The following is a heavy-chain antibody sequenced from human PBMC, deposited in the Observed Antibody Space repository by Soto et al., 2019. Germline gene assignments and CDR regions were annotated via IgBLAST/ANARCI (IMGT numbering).Heavy chain of an antibody. D-gene: IGHD1-26*01. V-gene: IGHV4-34*01. Sequence: PSETLSLTCAVSGGSFSGYIWTWIRQTPGKGLQWIGQINHSGSSLYNPSLKNRVTISTMSNNKFSLELSSVTAADTAVYYCTRGLFSGSSYSGSWYYFDSWGQGTMVTVSS. CDR3: TRGLFSGSSYSGSWYYFDS. J-gene: IGHJ4*02. CDR1: GGSFSGYI. CDR2: INHSGSS.